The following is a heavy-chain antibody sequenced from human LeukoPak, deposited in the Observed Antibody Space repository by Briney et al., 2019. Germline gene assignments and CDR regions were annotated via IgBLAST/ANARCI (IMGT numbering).Heavy chain of an antibody. V-gene: IGHV3-23*01. CDR2: FSGSGGTT. CDR3: ATGGSSWYRNFQH. CDR1: GFTFSTYA. J-gene: IGHJ1*01. D-gene: IGHD6-13*01. Sequence: PGGSLRLSCAASGFTFSTYAMSWVRQAPGKGLEWVSAFSGSGGTTYYADSVTGRFTISRDNSKNTLYLQMNSLRAEDTAVYYCATGGSSWYRNFQHWGQGTLVTVSS.